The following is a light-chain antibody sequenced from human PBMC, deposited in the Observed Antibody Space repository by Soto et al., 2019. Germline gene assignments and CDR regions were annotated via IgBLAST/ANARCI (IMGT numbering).Light chain of an antibody. CDR3: CSYTDTNTPNYV. CDR1: SSDVGGYKY. J-gene: IGLJ1*01. V-gene: IGLV2-8*01. Sequence: QSVLTQPPSASGSPGQSVTISCTGTSSDVGGYKYVSWYQQHPGKAPQLMISEVSNRPSGVSDRFSGSKSGSTASLTISGLQAEDEADYYCCSYTDTNTPNYVFGSGTKVTVL. CDR2: EVS.